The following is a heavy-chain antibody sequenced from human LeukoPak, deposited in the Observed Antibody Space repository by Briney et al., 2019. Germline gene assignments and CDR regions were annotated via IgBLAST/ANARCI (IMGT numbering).Heavy chain of an antibody. CDR2: VSKSGST. V-gene: IGHV4-4*08. Sequence: SETLPLTCTVSGGSTTSHSWTWIRQAPGKGLEWVGYVSKSGSTNYNPSLQSRITISVDTSKNQFFLKLTSMTAADTAVYFCARDDYGVFDAFDVWGQGTVVTVSS. D-gene: IGHD3-16*01. J-gene: IGHJ3*01. CDR1: GGSTTSHS. CDR3: ARDDYGVFDAFDV.